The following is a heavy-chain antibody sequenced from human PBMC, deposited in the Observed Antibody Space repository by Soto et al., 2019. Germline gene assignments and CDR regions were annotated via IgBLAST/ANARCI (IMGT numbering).Heavy chain of an antibody. D-gene: IGHD3-3*01. CDR3: ARGRRRITIFGVVTATPKTFDY. J-gene: IGHJ4*02. CDR2: INHSGST. V-gene: IGHV4-34*01. Sequence: SETPSLTCAVYGGSFSGYYWSWIGQRPGKGLEWIGEINHSGSTNYNPSLKSRVTISVDTSKNQFSLKLSSVTAADTAVYYCARGRRRITIFGVVTATPKTFDYWGQGTLVTVSS. CDR1: GGSFSGYY.